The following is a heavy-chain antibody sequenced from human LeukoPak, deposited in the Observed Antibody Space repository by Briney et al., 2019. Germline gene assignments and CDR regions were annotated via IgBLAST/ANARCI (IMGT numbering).Heavy chain of an antibody. Sequence: PGGSLRLSCAASGFTVSSNYMSWVRQAPGKGLEWIAFVYSSGSTNYNPSLKSRVTISVDTSKNQFSLNLSAVAAADTAVYYCARHSGLLYFDYWGQGTLVTVSS. CDR1: GFTVSSNY. D-gene: IGHD3-10*01. CDR3: ARHSGLLYFDY. J-gene: IGHJ4*02. V-gene: IGHV4-59*08. CDR2: VYSSGST.